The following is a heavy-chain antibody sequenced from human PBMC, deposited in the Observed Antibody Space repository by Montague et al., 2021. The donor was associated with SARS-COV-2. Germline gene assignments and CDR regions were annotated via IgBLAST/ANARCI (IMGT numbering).Heavy chain of an antibody. V-gene: IGHV6-1*01. CDR3: ARSVGASSSSWPLPPHFDY. D-gene: IGHD6-13*01. Sequence: CAISGDSVSSNSAAWNWIRQSPSRGLEWLGRTYYRSKWYNDYALSAKSRITINPDTSKNQFSLQLNSVMPEDTAVYYCARSVGASSSSWPLPPHFDYWGQGTLVTVSS. J-gene: IGHJ4*01. CDR2: TYYRSKWYN. CDR1: GDSVSSNSAA.